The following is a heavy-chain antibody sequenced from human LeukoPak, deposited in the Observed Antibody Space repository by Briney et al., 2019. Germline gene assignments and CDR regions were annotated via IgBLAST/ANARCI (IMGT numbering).Heavy chain of an antibody. Sequence: PGGSLRLSCAASGFTFSDYYMSWIRQAPGKGLEWIGYIYYSGSTNYNPSLNSRVNISANSSKNQFSLRLSSVTAADTAVYYCAGGEYSSSLGAFDIWGQGTMVTVSS. CDR1: GFTFSDYY. D-gene: IGHD6-6*01. CDR3: AGGEYSSSLGAFDI. J-gene: IGHJ3*02. CDR2: IYYSGST. V-gene: IGHV4-59*12.